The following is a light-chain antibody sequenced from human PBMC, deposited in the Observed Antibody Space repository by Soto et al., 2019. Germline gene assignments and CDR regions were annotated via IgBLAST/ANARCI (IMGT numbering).Light chain of an antibody. Sequence: DIQMTQSPSTLSASVGDRVTITCRASQSISSWLAWYQQKPGKAPKLLIYKASSLECGVPSRFSGSGSGTEFTLTMSSLQPDDFATYYCQQHGRAFGKETKVEIK. CDR1: QSISSW. V-gene: IGKV1-5*03. CDR2: KAS. CDR3: QQHGRA. J-gene: IGKJ1*01.